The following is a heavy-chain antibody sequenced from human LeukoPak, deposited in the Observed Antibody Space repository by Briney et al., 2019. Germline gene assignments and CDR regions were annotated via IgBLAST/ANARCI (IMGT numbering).Heavy chain of an antibody. D-gene: IGHD6-13*01. J-gene: IGHJ3*02. Sequence: SVKVSCKAPGGTSSSYAISWVRQAPGQGLEWMGGIIPIFGTANYAQKFQGRVTITTDESTSTAYMELSSLRSEDTAVYYCARGDSSSWYLVGDDEAFDIWGQGTMVTVSS. CDR2: IIPIFGTA. CDR3: ARGDSSSWYLVGDDEAFDI. CDR1: GGTSSSYA. V-gene: IGHV1-69*05.